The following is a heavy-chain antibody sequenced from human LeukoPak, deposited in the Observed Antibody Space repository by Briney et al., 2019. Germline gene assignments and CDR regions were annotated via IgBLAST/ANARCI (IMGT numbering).Heavy chain of an antibody. CDR3: ARVDYSNYRTVIDY. V-gene: IGHV1-2*02. CDR1: GYTFTGYY. J-gene: IGHJ4*02. CDR2: INPNSGGT. D-gene: IGHD4-11*01. Sequence: ASVKVSCKASGYTFTGYYMHWVRQAPGQGLEWMGWINPNSGGTNYAQKFQGRVTMTRDTSISTASMELSRLRSDDTAVYYCARVDYSNYRTVIDYWGQGTLVTVSS.